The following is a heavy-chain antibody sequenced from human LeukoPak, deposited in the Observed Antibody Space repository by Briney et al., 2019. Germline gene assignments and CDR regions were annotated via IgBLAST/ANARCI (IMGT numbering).Heavy chain of an antibody. D-gene: IGHD3-22*01. CDR1: GFTFDDYA. Sequence: GGSLRLSCAASGFTFDDYAMHWVRQAPGKGLEWVSGISWNSGSIGYADSVKGRFTISRDNAKNSLYLQMNSLRAEDTALYYCAKDNTYYYDSSGNFDYWGQGTLVTVSS. V-gene: IGHV3-9*01. CDR2: ISWNSGSI. CDR3: AKDNTYYYDSSGNFDY. J-gene: IGHJ4*02.